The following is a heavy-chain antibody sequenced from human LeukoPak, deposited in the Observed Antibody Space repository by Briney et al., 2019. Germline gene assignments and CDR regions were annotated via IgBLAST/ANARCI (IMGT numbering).Heavy chain of an antibody. J-gene: IGHJ4*02. V-gene: IGHV4-61*02. CDR3: ARDGIFGVVNYYFDY. D-gene: IGHD3-3*01. CDR2: IYTSGST. CDR1: GGSISSGSDY. Sequence: SETLSLTCTVSGGSISSGSDYWRWIRQPAGKGLEGNGRIYTSGSTNYNPSLKSRVTISVDTSKNQFSLKLSSVTAADTAVYYCARDGIFGVVNYYFDYWGQGTLVTVSS.